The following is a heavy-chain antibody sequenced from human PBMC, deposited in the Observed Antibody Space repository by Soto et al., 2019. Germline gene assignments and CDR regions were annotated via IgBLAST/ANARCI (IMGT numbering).Heavy chain of an antibody. D-gene: IGHD6-19*01. CDR3: ARDPSPYTSGWYGIDF. CDR2: ISYDGTNK. CDR1: GFMFSAYA. Sequence: GGSLSLACAASGFMFSAYAMLWVRQAPGKGLEWVAAISYDGTNKYYADSIKGRFTISRDNSANTLFLQVNSLRREDTAMYYCARDPSPYTSGWYGIDFWGHGTLVTVSS. V-gene: IGHV3-30*04. J-gene: IGHJ4*01.